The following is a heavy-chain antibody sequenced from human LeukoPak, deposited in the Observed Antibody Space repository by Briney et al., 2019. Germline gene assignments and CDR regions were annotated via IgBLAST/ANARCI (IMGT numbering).Heavy chain of an antibody. CDR2: VNESGGT. CDR3: ARGQGATVPQVGKNWFDP. V-gene: IGHV4-34*01. CDR1: IDSFSNYH. D-gene: IGHD1-26*01. Sequence: SETLSLTCAVYIDSFSNYHWNWIRQTPAKGMESIGEVNESGGTNISPSLRSRVILSVDTSKNQFSLKLISVTVADTAIYYCARGQGATVPQVGKNWFDPWGQGTRVTVSS. J-gene: IGHJ5*02.